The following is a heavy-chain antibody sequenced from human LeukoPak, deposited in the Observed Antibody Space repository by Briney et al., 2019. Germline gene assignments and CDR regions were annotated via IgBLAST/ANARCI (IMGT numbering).Heavy chain of an antibody. D-gene: IGHD3-9*01. CDR2: ISAYNGNT. CDR1: GYTFTSYG. CDR3: ARVLPDQYFDWLLFGYFDY. V-gene: IGHV1-18*01. J-gene: IGHJ4*02. Sequence: ASVKVSCKASGYTFTSYGISWVRQAPGQGLEWMGWISAYNGNTNYAQKLQGRVTMTTDTSTSTAYMELRSLRSDDTAVYYCARVLPDQYFDWLLFGYFDYWGQGTLVTVSS.